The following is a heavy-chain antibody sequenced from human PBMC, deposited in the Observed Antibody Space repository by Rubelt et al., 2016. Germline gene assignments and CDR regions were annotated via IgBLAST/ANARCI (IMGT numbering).Heavy chain of an antibody. CDR2: ISHRGST. CDR1: GGSFSGHY. Sequence: QVQLQQWGAGLLKPSETLSLTCAVNGGSFSGHYWTWIRQPPGKGLEWIGGISHRGSTNLNPSLKRRLTISVDTSKNPFSRRLRSVTAADTAVDYCATGWMITNLDHWGQGTLVAVSS. J-gene: IGHJ4*02. CDR3: ATGWMITNLDH. V-gene: IGHV4-34*01. D-gene: IGHD3-16*01.